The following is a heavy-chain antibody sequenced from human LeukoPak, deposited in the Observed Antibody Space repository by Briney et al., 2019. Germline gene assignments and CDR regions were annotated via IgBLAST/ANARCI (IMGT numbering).Heavy chain of an antibody. CDR2: IRSKANNYAT. Sequence: GESLKISCKGSGYSFTSYWIGWVRQASGKGLEWVGRIRSKANNYATAYAASVKGRFTISRDDSKNTAYLQMNGLKTEDAAVYYCAGSGGLSLDYWGQGTLVAVSS. J-gene: IGHJ4*02. CDR1: GYSFTSYW. CDR3: AGSGGLSLDY. D-gene: IGHD1-26*01. V-gene: IGHV3-73*01.